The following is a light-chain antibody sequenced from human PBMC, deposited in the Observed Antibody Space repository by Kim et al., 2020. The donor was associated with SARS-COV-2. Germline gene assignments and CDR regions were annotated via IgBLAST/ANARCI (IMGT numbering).Light chain of an antibody. Sequence: SASVGDRVTITGRASQGIRNDLGWYQHKPGEAPRLLIYAAHSLQSGVPSRFSGSGSGTDFTLIISSLQPEDFGTYFCLQDYNFPYTFGQGTKLEI. V-gene: IGKV1-6*01. J-gene: IGKJ2*01. CDR2: AAH. CDR1: QGIRND. CDR3: LQDYNFPYT.